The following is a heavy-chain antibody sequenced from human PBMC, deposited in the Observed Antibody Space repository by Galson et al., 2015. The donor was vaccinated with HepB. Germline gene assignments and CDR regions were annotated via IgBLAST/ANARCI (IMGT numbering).Heavy chain of an antibody. CDR1: GYSFTSYW. D-gene: IGHD2-2*01. J-gene: IGHJ6*02. Sequence: QSGAEVKKPGESLKISCKGSGYSFTSYWIGWVRQMPGKGLEWMGIIYPGDSDTRYSPSFQGQVTISADKSISTAYLQWSSLKASDTAMYYCARHEDGHCSSTSCYGGMDVWGQGTTVTVSS. CDR2: IYPGDSDT. V-gene: IGHV5-51*01. CDR3: ARHEDGHCSSTSCYGGMDV.